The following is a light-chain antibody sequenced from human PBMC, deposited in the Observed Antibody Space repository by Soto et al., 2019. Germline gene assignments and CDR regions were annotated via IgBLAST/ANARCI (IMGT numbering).Light chain of an antibody. CDR1: QSISSW. Sequence: DIQMTQSPSTLSAYVGYRVTITCRASQSISSWLAWYQQKPGKAPKLLIFKASTLQSGVPSRFSGSGSGTEFTLTISGLQHEDFATYYCQQYHIYSRTFGQGTKVDIK. CDR3: QQYHIYSRT. CDR2: KAS. V-gene: IGKV1-5*03. J-gene: IGKJ1*01.